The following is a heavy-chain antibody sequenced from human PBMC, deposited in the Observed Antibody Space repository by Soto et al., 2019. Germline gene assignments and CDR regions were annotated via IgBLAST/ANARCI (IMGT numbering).Heavy chain of an antibody. Sequence: QVQLVHSGAEVKKPGASVKVSCKASGYTFTSYAMHWVRQAPGQRLEWMGWINAGNGNTKYSQKFQGRVTITRDTSASTAYMELSRLRSEDTAVYYCARDTGAAGTYYYYGMDVWGQGTTVTVSS. CDR1: GYTFTSYA. CDR2: INAGNGNT. CDR3: ARDTGAAGTYYYYGMDV. V-gene: IGHV1-3*01. D-gene: IGHD6-13*01. J-gene: IGHJ6*02.